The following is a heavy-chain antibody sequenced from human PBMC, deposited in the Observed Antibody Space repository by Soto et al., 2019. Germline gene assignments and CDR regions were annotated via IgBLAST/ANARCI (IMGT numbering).Heavy chain of an antibody. CDR2: IYYTGIT. V-gene: IGHV4-59*01. CDR1: GFSIVYSY. D-gene: IGHD2-2*01. J-gene: IGHJ6*02. CDR3: ASLPARHYYHGVDV. Sequence: SETRSLTCSVSGFSIVYSYWNWLRKPPGKGLGWLGHIYYTGITAYNPSLNSRITIAVDTSKNQISLNLGSVTAADTAVYYCASLPARHYYHGVDVWGPGTAVTVSS.